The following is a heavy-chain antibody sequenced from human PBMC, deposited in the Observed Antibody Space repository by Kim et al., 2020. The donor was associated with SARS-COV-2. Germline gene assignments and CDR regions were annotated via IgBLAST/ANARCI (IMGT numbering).Heavy chain of an antibody. Sequence: GGSLRLSCAASGFTFSSYWMHWVRQAPGKGLVWVSRINSDGGTTSYADSVKGRFTISRDNAKSTLYLQMNSLRAEDTAVYYCASRRYTGTYYYCEYWGQGTLVTVSS. D-gene: IGHD1-26*01. J-gene: IGHJ4*02. CDR3: ASRRYTGTYYYCEY. CDR1: GFTFSSYW. CDR2: INSDGGTT. V-gene: IGHV3-74*01.